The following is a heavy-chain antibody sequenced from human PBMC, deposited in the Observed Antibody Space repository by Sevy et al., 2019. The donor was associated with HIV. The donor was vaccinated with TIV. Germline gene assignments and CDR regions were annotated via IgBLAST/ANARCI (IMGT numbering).Heavy chain of an antibody. D-gene: IGHD6-13*01. Sequence: GGSLRLSCAASGFTFSSYGMHWVRQAPGKGLEWVAVISYDGSNKYYADSVKGRFTISRDNSKNTLYLQMNSLRAEDTAVYYCAKDPYSSSWYGLGAFDYWVQGTLVTVSS. CDR1: GFTFSSYG. CDR3: AKDPYSSSWYGLGAFDY. J-gene: IGHJ4*02. CDR2: ISYDGSNK. V-gene: IGHV3-30*18.